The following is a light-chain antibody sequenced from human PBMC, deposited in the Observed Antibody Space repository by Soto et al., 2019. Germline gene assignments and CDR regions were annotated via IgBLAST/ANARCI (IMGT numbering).Light chain of an antibody. V-gene: IGKV3-11*01. Sequence: EIVLTQSPATLSSFPGDRVTLSCRASQAVNTRLAWYQHRPGQAPRLLIYLASNRAAGVPARFSGSGSGADFTLTISSLEPEDFAVYYCQQRSDWPRTFGQGTKV. CDR2: LAS. CDR1: QAVNTR. J-gene: IGKJ1*01. CDR3: QQRSDWPRT.